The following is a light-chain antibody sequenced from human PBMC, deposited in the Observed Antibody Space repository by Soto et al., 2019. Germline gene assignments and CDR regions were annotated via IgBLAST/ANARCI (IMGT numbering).Light chain of an antibody. CDR3: QQYSDWPPYT. J-gene: IGKJ2*01. CDR2: ATS. CDR1: QSIGTN. V-gene: IGKV3-15*01. Sequence: ETVMTQSPVTLSVSPGERATLSCRASQSIGTNLAWYQEKPGQAPRLLMYATSTRATGIPARFIGSGSGPEFTLTISSLQSEDSAVYFCQQYSDWPPYTFGQGPQLEIK.